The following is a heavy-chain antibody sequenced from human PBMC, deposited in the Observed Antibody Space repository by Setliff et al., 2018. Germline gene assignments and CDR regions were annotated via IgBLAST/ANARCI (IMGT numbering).Heavy chain of an antibody. D-gene: IGHD1-26*01. CDR3: AKGGTYRYFDF. Sequence: PSETLSLTCTVSDGSLSTYYWSWIRQPPGKGQECIGYVYYSGTANYSPSLRSRAIMSVDASKNQISLKLNSVTAADTAVYYCAKGGTYRYFDFWGQGALVTVSS. V-gene: IGHV4-59*01. J-gene: IGHJ4*02. CDR1: DGSLSTYY. CDR2: VYYSGTA.